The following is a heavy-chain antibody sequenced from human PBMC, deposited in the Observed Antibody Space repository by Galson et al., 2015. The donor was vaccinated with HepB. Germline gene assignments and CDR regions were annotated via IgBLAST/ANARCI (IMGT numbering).Heavy chain of an antibody. CDR3: TRPGYGSSWFLDYSHGMDI. Sequence: SLRLSCAASGFTFSGSGIHWVRLASGKGLEWVGRIRNSANNYATAYAASVRGRFTVPRDDSKNTAYLQMNGLKTEDTAVYYCTRPGYGSSWFLDYSHGMDIWGQGTTVIVS. D-gene: IGHD6-13*01. J-gene: IGHJ6*02. CDR1: GFTFSGSG. CDR2: IRNSANNYAT. V-gene: IGHV3-73*01.